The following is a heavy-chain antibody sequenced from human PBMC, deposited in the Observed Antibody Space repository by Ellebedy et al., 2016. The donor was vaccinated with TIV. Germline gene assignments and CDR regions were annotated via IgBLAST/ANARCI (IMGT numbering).Heavy chain of an antibody. Sequence: AASVKVSCKVPGYTLTELSIHWVRQAPGKGLEWMGGFDPEDGETTNAQKFQCRVTMTEDTSTDTAYMELSSLRSEDTAVYYCATDLRYCTNGVCFKRFDAFDVWGQGTMVTVSS. V-gene: IGHV1-24*01. CDR1: GYTLTELS. J-gene: IGHJ3*01. CDR2: FDPEDGET. D-gene: IGHD2-8*01. CDR3: ATDLRYCTNGVCFKRFDAFDV.